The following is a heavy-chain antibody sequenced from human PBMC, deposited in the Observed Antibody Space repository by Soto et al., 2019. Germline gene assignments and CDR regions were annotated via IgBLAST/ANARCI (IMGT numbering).Heavy chain of an antibody. CDR2: ISNDGSKK. CDR1: GFAFTNYG. CDR3: ARDVAMPTGLGLGY. V-gene: IGHV3-30*03. J-gene: IGHJ4*02. D-gene: IGHD6-19*01. Sequence: GGSLRLSCAASGFAFTNYGIHWVRQAPGKGLEWVAHISNDGSKKFYGDSVKGRFTVSRDNSENTVYLQMTSLRPDDTAVFYCARDVAMPTGLGLGYWGQGTLVTSPQ.